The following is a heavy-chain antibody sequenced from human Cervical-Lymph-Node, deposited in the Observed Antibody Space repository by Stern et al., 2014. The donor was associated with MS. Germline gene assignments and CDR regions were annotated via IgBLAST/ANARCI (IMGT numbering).Heavy chain of an antibody. D-gene: IGHD3-22*01. V-gene: IGHV4-59*01. J-gene: IGHJ4*02. CDR3: ARSGGNHYDTSGYSTRVDFDA. CDR2: IFYSWIT. CDR1: SSSISNYY. Sequence: QLQESGPRLVTPSETLSLTCTVSSSSISNYYWNWIRQPPGKGLEWIGFIFYSWITTHNPSLRGRCTMSLDTSTTPFSLILTSASAADAAVYYCARSGGNHYDTSGYSTRVDFDAWGQGTLVTVSS.